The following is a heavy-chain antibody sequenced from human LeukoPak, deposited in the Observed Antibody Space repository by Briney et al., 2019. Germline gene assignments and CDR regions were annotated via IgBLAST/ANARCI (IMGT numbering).Heavy chain of an antibody. CDR1: GGTFSSYA. D-gene: IGHD3-22*01. CDR2: IIPIFGTA. V-gene: IGHV1-69*05. J-gene: IGHJ4*02. Sequence: SVKVSCKASGGTFSSYAISWVRQAPGHGLEWMGGIIPIFGTANYAQKFQGRVAITTDESTSTAYMELSSLRSEDTAVYYCARDRDYYYDSSGYSFDYWGQGTLVTLSS. CDR3: ARDRDYYYDSSGYSFDY.